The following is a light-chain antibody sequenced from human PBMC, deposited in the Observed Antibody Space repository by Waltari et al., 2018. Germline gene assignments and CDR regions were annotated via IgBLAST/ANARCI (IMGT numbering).Light chain of an antibody. CDR2: DVS. CDR1: STDVCGYDY. J-gene: IGLJ1*01. CDR3: SSYTSSTTSYV. V-gene: IGLV2-14*01. Sequence: QSALTPPASVSGSPGQTVTISCTGTSTDVCGYDYVSLYQQQPGKAPTLMIFDVSKRPSGVSNRFSGSKSGNTASLSISGLQAEDEADYYCSSYTSSTTSYVFGTGTKVTVL.